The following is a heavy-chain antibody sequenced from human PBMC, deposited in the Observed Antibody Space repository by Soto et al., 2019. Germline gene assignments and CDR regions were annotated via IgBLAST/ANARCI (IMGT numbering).Heavy chain of an antibody. CDR2: IYRGGNT. J-gene: IGHJ4*02. D-gene: IGHD2-2*01. Sequence: WGSLRLSCAASGLTVSTNYMTWVRQAPGKGLEWVSVIYRGGNTYHADSVQGRFSISRDNSKNTVDLQMNNLRAKDTAMYYCASVGYCSTTTCPPAWGQGTLVTV. CDR1: GLTVSTNY. CDR3: ASVGYCSTTTCPPA. V-gene: IGHV3-53*01.